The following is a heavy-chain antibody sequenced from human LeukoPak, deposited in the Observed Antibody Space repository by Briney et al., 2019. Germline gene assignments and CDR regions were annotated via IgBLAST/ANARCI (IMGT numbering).Heavy chain of an antibody. Sequence: SETLSLTCTVSGGSISGYYWSWIRQPPGKGLELIGYIYYSGSTNYNPSLKSRVTMSVDTSKNQFSLKLSSVTAADTAVYYCAREGGGWYRRYFDYWGQGTLVTVSS. CDR2: IYYSGST. CDR3: AREGGGWYRRYFDY. CDR1: GGSISGYY. J-gene: IGHJ4*02. V-gene: IGHV4-59*12. D-gene: IGHD6-19*01.